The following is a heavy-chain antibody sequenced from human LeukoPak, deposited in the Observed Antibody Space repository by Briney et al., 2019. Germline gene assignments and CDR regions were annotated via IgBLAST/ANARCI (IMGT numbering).Heavy chain of an antibody. D-gene: IGHD6-6*01. CDR3: ASIAARSYYGMDV. CDR1: GGSFSGYY. J-gene: IGHJ6*02. V-gene: IGHV4-34*01. Sequence: SETLSLTCAVYGGSFSGYYWSWIRQPPGNGLEWIGEINHSGSTNYNPSLKSRVTISVDTSKNQFSLKLSSVTAADTAVYYCASIAARSYYGMDVWGQGTTVTVSS. CDR2: INHSGST.